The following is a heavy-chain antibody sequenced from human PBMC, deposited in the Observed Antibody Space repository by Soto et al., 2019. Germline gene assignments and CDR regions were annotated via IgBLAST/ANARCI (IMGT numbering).Heavy chain of an antibody. J-gene: IGHJ4*02. CDR1: GGSISSSNW. D-gene: IGHD2-15*01. V-gene: IGHV4-4*02. CDR3: ARDCSGATCYDY. Sequence: QVQLQESGPGLVKPSGTLSLTCAVSGGSISSSNWWSWVRQPPGKGPEWIGEVFHSGNTNYNPSLNSRVTISIDKSNNQFSLKLRSVTAADTAVYYCARDCSGATCYDYWGQGTLVTVSS. CDR2: VFHSGNT.